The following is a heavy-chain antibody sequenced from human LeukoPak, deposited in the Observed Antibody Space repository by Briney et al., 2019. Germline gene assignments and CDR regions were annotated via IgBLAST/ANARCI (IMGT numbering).Heavy chain of an antibody. J-gene: IGHJ6*03. CDR3: ARAPPSATYYYYMDV. Sequence: GSLRLSCAASGFTFSSYAMTWVRQAPGKGLEFIGTIYYSGSTDYNPSLKSRVTISVDTSKNQFSLKLSSVTAADTAVYYCARAPPSATYYYYMDVWGKGTTVTVSS. V-gene: IGHV4-59*08. CDR1: GFTFSSYA. D-gene: IGHD3-3*01. CDR2: IYYSGST.